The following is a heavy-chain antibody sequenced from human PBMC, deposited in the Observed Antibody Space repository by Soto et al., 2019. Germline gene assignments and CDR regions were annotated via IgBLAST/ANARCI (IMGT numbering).Heavy chain of an antibody. CDR3: AKEGVSFSTSCSRCYGLDV. CDR2: LSHDGSNK. D-gene: IGHD2-2*01. CDR1: RFTFSTYG. J-gene: IGHJ6*02. Sequence: QVQLVESGGGVVQPGRSLRLSCAASRFTFSTYGMHWVRQAPGKGLEWVAALSHDGSNKYYVGSVKGRFTISRDNSKNTLYLEMDSLRLDDTAVYYCAKEGVSFSTSCSRCYGLDVWGQGTPVTVSS. V-gene: IGHV3-30*18.